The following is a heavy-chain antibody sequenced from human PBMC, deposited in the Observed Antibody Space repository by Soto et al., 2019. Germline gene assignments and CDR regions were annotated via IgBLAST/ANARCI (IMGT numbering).Heavy chain of an antibody. J-gene: IGHJ4*02. CDR1: GFTFSSYS. CDR2: IGRSSSTI. CDR3: ARMGHPFDY. V-gene: IGHV3-48*01. Sequence: GGSLRLSCAASGFTFSSYSMNWVRQAPGKGLEWVSYIGRSSSTIYYADSVKGRFTISRDNAKNSLYLQMNSLRAEDTAAYYCARMGHPFDYWGQGTLVTVSS.